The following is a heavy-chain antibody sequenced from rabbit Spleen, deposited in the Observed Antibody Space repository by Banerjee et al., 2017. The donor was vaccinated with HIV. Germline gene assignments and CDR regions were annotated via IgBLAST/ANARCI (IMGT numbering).Heavy chain of an antibody. J-gene: IGHJ4*01. CDR2: IDPFFGTT. CDR3: ARDPAYSSGSGSAIPYL. V-gene: IGHV1S7*01. Sequence: QLKESGGGLVQPGGSLKLSCKGSGFDFSSYYMSWVRQAPGKGLEWIGYIDPFFGTTYYANWMNGRFTISNDNAQNTVFLQMTSLTVADTATYFCARDPAYSSGSGSAIPYLWGQGTLVTVS. CDR1: GFDFSSYY. D-gene: IGHD1-1*01.